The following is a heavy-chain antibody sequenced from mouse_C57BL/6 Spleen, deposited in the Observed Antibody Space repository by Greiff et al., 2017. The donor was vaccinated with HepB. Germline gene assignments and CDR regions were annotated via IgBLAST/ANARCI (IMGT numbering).Heavy chain of an antibody. V-gene: IGHV1-52*01. J-gene: IGHJ4*01. CDR3: AREAITTVPRYAMDY. Sequence: QVQLQQPGAELVRPGSSVKLSCKASGYTFTSYWMHWVKQRPIQGLEWIGNIDPSDSETHYNQKFKDKATLTVDKSSSTAYMQLSSLTSEDSAVYYCAREAITTVPRYAMDYWGQGTSVTVSS. CDR1: GYTFTSYW. D-gene: IGHD1-1*01. CDR2: IDPSDSET.